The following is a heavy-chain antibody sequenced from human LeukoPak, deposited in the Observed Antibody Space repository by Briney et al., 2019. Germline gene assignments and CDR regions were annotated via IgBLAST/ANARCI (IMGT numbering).Heavy chain of an antibody. J-gene: IGHJ3*02. CDR2: IIPILGIA. CDR1: GGTFSSYA. V-gene: IGHV1-69*04. Sequence: SVRVSCKASGGTFSSYAISWVRQAPGQGLEWMGRIIPILGIANYAQKFQGRVTITADKSTSTAYMELSSLRSEDTAVYYCARPSWGHDYGDYFGAFDIWGQGTMVTVSS. CDR3: ARPSWGHDYGDYFGAFDI. D-gene: IGHD4-17*01.